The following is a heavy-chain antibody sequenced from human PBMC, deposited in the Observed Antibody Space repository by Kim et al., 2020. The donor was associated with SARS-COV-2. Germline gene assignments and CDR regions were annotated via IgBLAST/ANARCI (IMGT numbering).Heavy chain of an antibody. J-gene: IGHJ5*02. V-gene: IGHV1-24*01. D-gene: IGHD2-2*01. CDR2: FDPEDGET. CDR1: GYTLTELS. CDR3: ATVPSPGSLGYCSSTSCYPWFDP. Sequence: ASVKVSCKVSGYTLTELSMHWVRQAPGKGLEWMGGFDPEDGETIYAQKFQGRVTMTEDTSTDTAYMELSSLRSEDTAVYYCATVPSPGSLGYCSSTSCYPWFDPWGQGTLVTVSS.